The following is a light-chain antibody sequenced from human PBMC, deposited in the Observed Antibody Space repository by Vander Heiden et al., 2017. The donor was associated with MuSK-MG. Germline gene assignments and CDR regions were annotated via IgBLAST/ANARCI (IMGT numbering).Light chain of an antibody. J-gene: IGLJ2*01. V-gene: IGLV2-23*01. CDR2: EGS. CDR3: CSYAGSRTVI. CDR1: NSDVGSYNL. Sequence: QSALTQPASVSGSPGQSITISCTGTNSDVGSYNLVSWYQQHPGKVPNLIIYEGSKRPSGISNRFSGSKSANTASLTISGLQAEDEADYYCCSYAGSRTVIFGGGTKVTVI.